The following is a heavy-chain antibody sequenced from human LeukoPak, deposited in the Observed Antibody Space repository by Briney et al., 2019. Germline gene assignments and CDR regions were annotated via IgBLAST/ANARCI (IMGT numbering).Heavy chain of an antibody. D-gene: IGHD3-16*02. J-gene: IGHJ4*02. CDR1: GFTFSSYG. V-gene: IGHV3-30*02. CDR2: IRYDGSNK. CDR3: AKESAYYDYVWGSYRPIDY. Sequence: GGSLRLSCAASGFTFSSYGMHWVRQAPGKGLEWVAFIRYDGSNKYYADSVKGRFTISRDNSKNTLYLQMNSLRAEDTAVYYCAKESAYYDYVWGSYRPIDYWGQGTLVTVSS.